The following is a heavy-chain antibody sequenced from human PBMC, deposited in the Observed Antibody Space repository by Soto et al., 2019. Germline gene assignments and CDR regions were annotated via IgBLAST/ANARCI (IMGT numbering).Heavy chain of an antibody. J-gene: IGHJ4*02. Sequence: SETLSLTCAVSGYSISSGYYWGWIRQPPGKGLEWIGSIYHSGSTYYTPSLKSRVTISVDTSKNQFSLKLSSATAADTAVYYCARAGDYWGQGTLVTVPA. CDR1: GYSISSGYY. D-gene: IGHD3-10*01. CDR3: ARAGDY. V-gene: IGHV4-38-2*01. CDR2: IYHSGST.